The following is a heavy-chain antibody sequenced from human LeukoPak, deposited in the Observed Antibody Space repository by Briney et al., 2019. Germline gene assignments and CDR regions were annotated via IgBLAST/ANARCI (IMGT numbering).Heavy chain of an antibody. D-gene: IGHD2-15*01. CDR2: INPNNGGT. J-gene: IGHJ6*03. CDR3: ARGLSGPYYYYYMDV. V-gene: IGHV1-2*02. CDR1: GFTFTVYN. Sequence: ASVKVSCKASGFTFTVYNIHWVRQAPGQGLEWMGWINPNNGGTNYAQKFQGRVTMTRDTSISTAYMELSRVRSDDTAVYYCARGLSGPYYYYYMDVWGKGTTVTVSS.